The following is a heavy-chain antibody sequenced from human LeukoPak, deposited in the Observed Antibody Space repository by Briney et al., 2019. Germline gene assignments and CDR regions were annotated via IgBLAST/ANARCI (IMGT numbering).Heavy chain of an antibody. Sequence: SETLSLTCTVSGGSISSGSYYWSWIRQPPGKGLEWIGYSGSTNYNPSLKSRVTISVDTSKNQFSLKLTSVTAADTAVYYCASNTGTVFDYWGQGALVTVSS. V-gene: IGHV4-61*01. CDR1: GGSISSGSYY. CDR2: SGST. CDR3: ASNTGTVFDY. J-gene: IGHJ4*02. D-gene: IGHD7-27*01.